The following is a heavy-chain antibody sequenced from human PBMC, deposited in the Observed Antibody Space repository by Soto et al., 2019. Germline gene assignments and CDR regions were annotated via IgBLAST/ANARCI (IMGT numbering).Heavy chain of an antibody. J-gene: IGHJ6*03. CDR1: GGSISSYY. D-gene: IGHD2-2*03. Sequence: SETLSLTCTVSGGSISSYYWSWIRTPPGKGLEWIGYIYYSGSTNYNPSLKSRVTISVDTSKNQFSLKLSSVTAADTAVYYCARLDIVVVPAAMTYYYYYYMDVWGKGTTVTVSS. CDR3: ARLDIVVVPAAMTYYYYYYMDV. V-gene: IGHV4-59*01. CDR2: IYYSGST.